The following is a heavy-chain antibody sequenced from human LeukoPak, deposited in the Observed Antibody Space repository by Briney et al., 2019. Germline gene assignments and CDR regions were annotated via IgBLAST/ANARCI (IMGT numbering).Heavy chain of an antibody. Sequence: PGGSLRLSCAASGFSVTRNHVSWVRQAPGKGLEWVSLMYSGGGTSYADSVKGRFTISRDTSKNTLYLQMSSLRAEDTALYYCARYDNGKDYFDYWGQGTLVTVSS. CDR3: ARYDNGKDYFDY. J-gene: IGHJ4*02. V-gene: IGHV3-53*01. CDR2: MYSGGGT. D-gene: IGHD1-1*01. CDR1: GFSVTRNH.